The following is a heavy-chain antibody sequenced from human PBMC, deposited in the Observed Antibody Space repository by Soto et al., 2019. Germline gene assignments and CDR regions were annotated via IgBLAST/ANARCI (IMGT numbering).Heavy chain of an antibody. CDR2: ISYDGSNK. CDR1: GFTFSSYG. J-gene: IGHJ4*02. Sequence: VGSLRLSCAASGFTFSSYGMHWVRQAPGKGLEWVAVISYDGSNKYYADSVKGRFTISRDNSKNTLYLQMNSLRAEDTAVYYCAKSCSGGSCYSVYWGQGTLVTVSS. V-gene: IGHV3-30*18. CDR3: AKSCSGGSCYSVY. D-gene: IGHD2-15*01.